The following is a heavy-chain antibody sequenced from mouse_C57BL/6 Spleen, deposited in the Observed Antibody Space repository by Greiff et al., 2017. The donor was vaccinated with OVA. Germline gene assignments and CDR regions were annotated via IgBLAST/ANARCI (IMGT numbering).Heavy chain of an antibody. CDR3: ASRWLLRPLYFDV. D-gene: IGHD2-3*01. CDR2: ISYDGSN. CDR1: GYSITSGYY. J-gene: IGHJ1*03. Sequence: DVKLVESGPGLVKPSQSLSLTCSVTGYSITSGYYWNWIRQFPGNKLEWMGYISYDGSNNYNPSLKNRISITRDTSKNQFFLKLNSVTTEDTATYYCASRWLLRPLYFDVWGTGTTVTVSS. V-gene: IGHV3-6*01.